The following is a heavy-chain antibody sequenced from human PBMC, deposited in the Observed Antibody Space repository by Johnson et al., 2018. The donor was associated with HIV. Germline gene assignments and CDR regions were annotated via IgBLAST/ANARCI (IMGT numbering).Heavy chain of an antibody. J-gene: IGHJ3*02. CDR1: GFTFGSFG. D-gene: IGHD3-16*01. Sequence: QVQLVESGGGVVQPGRSLRLYCAASGFTFGSFGMHWVRQAPGKGLEWVAVISYDGSHKNYIDSVKGRFTISSDNSKNTLYLQMNSLRAEDTAVYHCIKDRGRPGTPAALDIWGQGTMVTVSS. CDR3: IKDRGRPGTPAALDI. V-gene: IGHV3-30*18. CDR2: ISYDGSHK.